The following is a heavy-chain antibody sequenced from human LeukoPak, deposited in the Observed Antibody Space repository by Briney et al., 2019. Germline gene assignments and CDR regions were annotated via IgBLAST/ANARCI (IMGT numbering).Heavy chain of an antibody. Sequence: GGSLRLSCAASGFTVSSNYMSWVRQAPGKGLEWVSVIYSGGSTYYADSVKGRFTISRDNSKNTLYLQMNSLRAEDTAVYYCARDKFAKYDNRGYYYISDAFDIWGAGTVVTVSS. CDR1: GFTVSSNY. J-gene: IGHJ3*02. CDR2: IYSGGST. CDR3: ARDKFAKYDNRGYYYISDAFDI. V-gene: IGHV3-53*01. D-gene: IGHD3-22*01.